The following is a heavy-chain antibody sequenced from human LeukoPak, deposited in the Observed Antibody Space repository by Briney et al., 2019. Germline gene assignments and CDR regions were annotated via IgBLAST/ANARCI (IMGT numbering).Heavy chain of an antibody. CDR1: GFTFNTYG. CDR3: ARDFTSSGWYPGAWAWFDP. J-gene: IGHJ5*02. Sequence: GGSLRLSCAAFGFTFNTYGMHWVRQAPGKGLEWVSSISSSSSYIYYADSVKGRFTISRDNAKNSLYLQMNSLRAEDTAVYYCARDFTSSGWYPGAWAWFDPWGQGTLVTVSS. V-gene: IGHV3-21*01. D-gene: IGHD6-19*01. CDR2: ISSSSSYI.